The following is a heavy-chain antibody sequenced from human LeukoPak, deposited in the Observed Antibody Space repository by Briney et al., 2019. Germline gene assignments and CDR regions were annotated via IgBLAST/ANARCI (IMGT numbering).Heavy chain of an antibody. V-gene: IGHV3-23*01. CDR2: ISGSGGSV. CDR1: GFTFSNYA. Sequence: GGSLRLSCAASGFTFSNYAMTWVRQAPGEGLQWVSAISGSGGSVYYADSVKGRLTISRDNSKNTLHLQMNSLSADDTALYYCAKERTPNYYGSGLDYWGHGSLVSASS. CDR3: AKERTPNYYGSGLDY. J-gene: IGHJ4*01. D-gene: IGHD3-10*01.